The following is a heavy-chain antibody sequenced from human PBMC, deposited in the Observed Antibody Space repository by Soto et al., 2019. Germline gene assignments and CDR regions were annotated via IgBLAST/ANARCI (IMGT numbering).Heavy chain of an antibody. J-gene: IGHJ4*02. CDR3: AKGPAGFGEPGDY. V-gene: IGHV3-30*18. CDR1: GFTFSSYG. D-gene: IGHD3-10*01. CDR2: ISYDGSNK. Sequence: VQLVESGGGLVQPGGSLRLSCIASGFTFSSYGMHWVRQAPGKGLEWVAVISYDGSNKYYADSVKGRFTISRDNSKNTLYLQMNSLRAEDTAVYYCAKGPAGFGEPGDYWGQGTLVTVSS.